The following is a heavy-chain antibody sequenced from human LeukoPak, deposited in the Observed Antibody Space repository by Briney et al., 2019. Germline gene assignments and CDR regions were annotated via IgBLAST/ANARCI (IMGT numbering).Heavy chain of an antibody. D-gene: IGHD4-23*01. CDR1: GGTFSSYA. CDR2: IIPIFGTA. J-gene: IGHJ5*02. CDR3: ARVGGGNHNNWFDP. V-gene: IGHV1-69*13. Sequence: SVKVSCTASGGTFSSYAISWVRQAPGQGLEWMGGIIPIFGTANYAQKFQGRVTITADESTSTAYMELSSLRSEDTAVYYCARVGGGNHNNWFDPWGQGTLVTVSS.